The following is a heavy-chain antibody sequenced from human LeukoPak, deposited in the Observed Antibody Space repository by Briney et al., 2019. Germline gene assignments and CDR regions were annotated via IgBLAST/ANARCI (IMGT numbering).Heavy chain of an antibody. Sequence: GGSLRLSYAASGFTFSDYYMSWIRQAPGKGLEWLSYISSGRGRSTIYYADSVKGRFSISRDNAKNILYLQINSLRAEDTAVYYCARDLKVEDNSGYYAFDYWGQGALVTVSS. CDR2: ISSGRGRSTI. V-gene: IGHV3-11*01. D-gene: IGHD3-22*01. J-gene: IGHJ4*02. CDR3: ARDLKVEDNSGYYAFDY. CDR1: GFTFSDYY.